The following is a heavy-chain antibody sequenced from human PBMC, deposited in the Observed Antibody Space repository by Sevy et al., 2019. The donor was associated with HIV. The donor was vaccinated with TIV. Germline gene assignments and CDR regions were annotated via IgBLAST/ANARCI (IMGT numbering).Heavy chain of an antibody. V-gene: IGHV3-11*01. CDR3: VGRPYSSAYSWSYHFDY. J-gene: IGHJ4*02. CDR2: ISGSSSAI. CDR1: GFTFSDYY. D-gene: IGHD3-16*01. Sequence: GGSVRLSCAASGFTFSDYYMSWIRQAPGKGLEWISYISGSSSAIVYADSVKGRFAISRNNAKNSLYLHMDNLRAEDTAVYFCVGRPYSSAYSWSYHFDYWGQGTLVTVSS.